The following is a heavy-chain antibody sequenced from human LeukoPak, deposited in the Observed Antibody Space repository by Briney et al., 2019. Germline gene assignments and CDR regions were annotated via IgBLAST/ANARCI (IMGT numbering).Heavy chain of an antibody. D-gene: IGHD2-2*02. J-gene: IGHJ4*02. CDR1: GFTFSNYG. V-gene: IGHV3-30*03. CDR3: ARPPHSCSSTSCYSQY. CDR2: ISYDGSNK. Sequence: GGSLRLSCAASGFTFSNYGMHWVRQAPGEGLEWVAIISYDGSNKYYADSVKGRFTISRDNSKNTLYLQMNSLRAEDTAVYFCARPPHSCSSTSCYSQYWGQGTLVTVPP.